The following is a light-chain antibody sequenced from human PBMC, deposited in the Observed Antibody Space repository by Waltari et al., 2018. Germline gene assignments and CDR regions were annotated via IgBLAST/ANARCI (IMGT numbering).Light chain of an antibody. CDR3: AAWDDSLSWV. CDR1: SSNIASHN. Sequence: QPVLTQPPSVSGNPGQRITIACSGSSSNIASHNVYCYQQVPGTAPRLLIYWNNQRPSGVPNRFSGSKSGTSASMAISGLRSEDEADYYCAAWDDSLSWVFGGGTHLTVL. V-gene: IGLV1-47*01. CDR2: WNN. J-gene: IGLJ3*02.